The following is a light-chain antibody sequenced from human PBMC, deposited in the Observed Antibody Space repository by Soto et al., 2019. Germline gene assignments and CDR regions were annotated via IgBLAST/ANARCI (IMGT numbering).Light chain of an antibody. J-gene: IGKJ4*01. Sequence: DIQMTQSPSTLSASEGDRVTITCRASQSINNWLAWYQQKPGKAPKLLISKASNLKSGVPSRFSGTGSWTEFTLTISSLQPDDFASYYCQQYDSYPFTFGGGTKVEI. CDR3: QQYDSYPFT. V-gene: IGKV1-5*03. CDR1: QSINNW. CDR2: KAS.